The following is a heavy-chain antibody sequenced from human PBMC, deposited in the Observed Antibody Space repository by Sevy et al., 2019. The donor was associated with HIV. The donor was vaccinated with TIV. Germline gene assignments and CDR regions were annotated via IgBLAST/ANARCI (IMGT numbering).Heavy chain of an antibody. CDR3: ARAEQTYFFDY. V-gene: IGHV3-21*06. J-gene: IGHJ4*02. CDR2: ITGYSTDI. Sequence: GESLKISCAASGFTFSNYWMNWVRQAPGKGLEWVSTITGYSTDIYYADSVKGRFTISRDDAKNSLYLQMNGLRAEDTAIYYCARAEQTYFFDYWGQGTLVTVSS. CDR1: GFTFSNYW.